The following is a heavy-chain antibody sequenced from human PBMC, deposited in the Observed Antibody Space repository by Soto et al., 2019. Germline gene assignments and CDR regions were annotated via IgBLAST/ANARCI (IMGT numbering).Heavy chain of an antibody. CDR2: IIPIFGTP. D-gene: IGHD1-26*01. CDR3: ARDGGRDGGGKDY. Sequence: QVQLVQSGAEVKKPGSSVKVSCKASGGTFSSYSINWVRQAPGQGLEWMGEIIPIFGTPNYAQKFQGRVTVTADEATSTAYMELSSLRTEDTAVYYCARDGGRDGGGKDYWGQGTRVSVS. CDR1: GGTFSSYS. J-gene: IGHJ4*02. V-gene: IGHV1-69*01.